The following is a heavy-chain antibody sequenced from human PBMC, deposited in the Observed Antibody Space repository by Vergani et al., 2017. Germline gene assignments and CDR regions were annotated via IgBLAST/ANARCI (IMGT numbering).Heavy chain of an antibody. D-gene: IGHD3-22*01. Sequence: QVQLVQSGAEVKKPGASVKVSCKASGYTFTSYGISWVRQAPGQGLEWMGWISANNGNTNYAQKLQGRVTMTTDTSTSTAYMELRSLRSDDTAVYYCARSSYYDSSGTFDAFDIWGQGTMVTVSS. V-gene: IGHV1-18*04. CDR3: ARSSYYDSSGTFDAFDI. J-gene: IGHJ3*02. CDR2: ISANNGNT. CDR1: GYTFTSYG.